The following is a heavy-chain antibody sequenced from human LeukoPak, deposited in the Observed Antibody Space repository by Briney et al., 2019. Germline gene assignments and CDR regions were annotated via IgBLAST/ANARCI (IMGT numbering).Heavy chain of an antibody. D-gene: IGHD3-9*01. Sequence: GESLRISFKGSGYSFTSYWISWVRQMPGKGLEWMGRIDPSDSYTNYSPSFQGHVTISADKSISTAYLQWSSLKASDTAMYYCARSNLPYYDILTGYYPPPYYFDYWGQGTLVTVSS. CDR2: IDPSDSYT. CDR1: GYSFTSYW. J-gene: IGHJ4*02. CDR3: ARSNLPYYDILTGYYPPPYYFDY. V-gene: IGHV5-10-1*01.